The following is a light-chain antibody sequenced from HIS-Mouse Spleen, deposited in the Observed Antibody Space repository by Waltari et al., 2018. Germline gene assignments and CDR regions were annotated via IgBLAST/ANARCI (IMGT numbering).Light chain of an antibody. CDR1: SSNIGSNY. J-gene: IGLJ3*02. CDR2: RNN. V-gene: IGLV1-47*01. CDR3: AAWDDSLSGPWV. Sequence: QSVLTQPPSASGTPGQRVTISCSGSSSNIGSNYVYWYQQLPGTAPKLLIYRNNQRPSGVPDRFSGPNSGTSASLAISGLRSEDEADYYCAAWDDSLSGPWVFGGGTKLTVL.